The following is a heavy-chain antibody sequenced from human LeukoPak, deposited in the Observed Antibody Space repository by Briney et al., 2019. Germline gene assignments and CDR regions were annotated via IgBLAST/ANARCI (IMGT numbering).Heavy chain of an antibody. Sequence: GASVKVSCKASGYTFTDYYMHWVRQAPGQGLEWMGWINPNSGGTNYAQKFQGRVTMTRDTSISTAYMELSRLRSDDTTVYYCARNQGSSGWTYYYYYMDVWGKGTTVTISS. CDR1: GYTFTDYY. CDR2: INPNSGGT. V-gene: IGHV1-2*02. J-gene: IGHJ6*03. CDR3: ARNQGSSGWTYYYYYMDV. D-gene: IGHD6-19*01.